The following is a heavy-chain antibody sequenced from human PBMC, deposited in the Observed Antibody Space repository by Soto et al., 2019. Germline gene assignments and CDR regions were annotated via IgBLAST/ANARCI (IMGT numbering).Heavy chain of an antibody. D-gene: IGHD3-10*01. CDR1: GGSISSGGYY. CDR3: ASQDYGSGSYGFDP. J-gene: IGHJ5*02. CDR2: IYYSGST. V-gene: IGHV4-31*03. Sequence: SETLSLTCTVSGGSISSGGYYWRWIRQHPGKGLEWIGYIYYSGSTYYNPSLKSRVTISVDTSKNQFSLKLSSVTAADTAVYYCASQDYGSGSYGFDPWGQGTLVTVSS.